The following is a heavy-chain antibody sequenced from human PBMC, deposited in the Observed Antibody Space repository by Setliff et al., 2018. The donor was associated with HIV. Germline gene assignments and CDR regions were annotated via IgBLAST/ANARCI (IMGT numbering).Heavy chain of an antibody. CDR1: GGTFSSYG. CDR2: IIPIFSTA. Sequence: SVKVSCKASGGTFSSYGISWVRQAPGQGLEWMGRIIPIFSTANYAQKFQGRVTITADKSTSTAYLEVSSPRSEDTAVYYCARDPGEGGGGFLEWTIGYYYYMDVWGKGTTVTVSS. D-gene: IGHD3-3*01. J-gene: IGHJ6*03. CDR3: ARDPGEGGGGFLEWTIGYYYYMDV. V-gene: IGHV1-69*06.